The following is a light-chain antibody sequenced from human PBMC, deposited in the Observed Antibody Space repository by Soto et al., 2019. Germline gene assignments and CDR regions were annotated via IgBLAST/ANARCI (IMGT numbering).Light chain of an antibody. J-gene: IGLJ3*02. CDR2: EVS. Sequence: QSALTQPASVSGSPGQSITISCTGTSSDVGGYKYVSWYQQHPGKAPKLMIYEVSNRPSGVSNRFSGSKSGNTASLTISGLQCEDEAEYYCSSYTSSTTWVFGGGTKVTVL. CDR3: SSYTSSTTWV. CDR1: SSDVGGYKY. V-gene: IGLV2-14*01.